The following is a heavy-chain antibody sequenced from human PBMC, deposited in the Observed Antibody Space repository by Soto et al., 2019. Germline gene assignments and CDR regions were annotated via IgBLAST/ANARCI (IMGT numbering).Heavy chain of an antibody. D-gene: IGHD1-1*01. V-gene: IGHV3-7*01. CDR2: LNQGGSEK. J-gene: IGHJ4*02. CDR3: ARGRGTGQINYFDY. CDR1: GFTFSSYW. Sequence: EVQLVESGGGLVQPGGSLRLSCAASGFTFSSYWMSWVRQAPGKGLEWVANLNQGGSEKYYVDSVKGRFTISRDNAKNSLYLQMNSLRAEDTAVYSCARGRGTGQINYFDYWGQGTLVTVSS.